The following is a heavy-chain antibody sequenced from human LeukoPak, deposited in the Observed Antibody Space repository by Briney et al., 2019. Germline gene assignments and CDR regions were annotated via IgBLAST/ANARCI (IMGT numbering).Heavy chain of an antibody. V-gene: IGHV3-23*01. CDR3: AKPLSAVTPGC. Sequence: GGSLRLSCAASGFTLSSYAMSWVRQAPGKGLEWVSGISGSGGGTYYADAVKGRFTISKDNSKSTLYLQMNSLRAEDTAVYYCAKPLSAVTPGCWGQGTLVTVSS. CDR1: GFTLSSYA. D-gene: IGHD4-17*01. J-gene: IGHJ4*02. CDR2: ISGSGGGT.